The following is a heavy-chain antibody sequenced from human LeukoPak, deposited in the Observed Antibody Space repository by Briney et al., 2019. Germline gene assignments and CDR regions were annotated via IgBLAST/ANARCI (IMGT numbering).Heavy chain of an antibody. Sequence: GGSLRLSCAASGFTFGSYAMSWVRQAPGKGLEWVSAISGSGGSTYYADSVKGRFTISRDNSKNTLYLQMNSLRAEDTAVYYCAKRLGSGSQPNAFDIWGQGTMVTVSS. J-gene: IGHJ3*02. CDR3: AKRLGSGSQPNAFDI. V-gene: IGHV3-23*01. CDR1: GFTFGSYA. D-gene: IGHD3-10*02. CDR2: ISGSGGST.